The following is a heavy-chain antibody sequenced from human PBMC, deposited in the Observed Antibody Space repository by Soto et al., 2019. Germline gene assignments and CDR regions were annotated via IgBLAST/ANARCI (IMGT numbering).Heavy chain of an antibody. CDR3: AKTTPEPPDFWSGYYPDAFDI. Sequence: GGSQRLSCAASGFTFSSYAMSWVRQAPGKGLEWVSAISGSGGSTYYADSVKGRFTISRDNSKNTLYLQMNSLRAEDTAVYYCAKTTPEPPDFWSGYYPDAFDIWGQGTMVTVSS. D-gene: IGHD3-3*01. V-gene: IGHV3-23*01. CDR2: ISGSGGST. J-gene: IGHJ3*02. CDR1: GFTFSSYA.